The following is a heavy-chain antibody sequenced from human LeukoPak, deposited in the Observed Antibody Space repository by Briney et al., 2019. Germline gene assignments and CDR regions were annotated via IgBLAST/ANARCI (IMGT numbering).Heavy chain of an antibody. CDR3: ARVWEGKFDP. Sequence: SETLSLTCTVSGGSISSGGYYWSWIRQHPGKGLEWIGYIYYSGSTYHNSSLKSRVTISVDTSKNQFSLKLSSVTAADTAVYYCARVWEGKFDPWGQGTLVTVSS. D-gene: IGHD1-26*01. CDR2: IYYSGST. V-gene: IGHV4-31*03. CDR1: GGSISSGGYY. J-gene: IGHJ5*02.